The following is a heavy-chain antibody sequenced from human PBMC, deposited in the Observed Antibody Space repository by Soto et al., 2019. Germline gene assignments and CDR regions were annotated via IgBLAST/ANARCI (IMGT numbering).Heavy chain of an antibody. CDR1: GYTFPSYA. CDR2: INLGNGNT. CDR3: GRGAVRYADYIIPVDT. V-gene: IGHV1-3*05. D-gene: IGHD4-17*01. Sequence: QVQLVQSGAEEKKPGAAVKVSCEASGYTFPSYAIHWVRQAPGQSLEWMGWINLGNGNTTYSPYFKGRVILTRDTSANTAYMDLTSLRPDDTAVYYCGRGAVRYADYIIPVDTWGQETRLSVSS. J-gene: IGHJ5*02.